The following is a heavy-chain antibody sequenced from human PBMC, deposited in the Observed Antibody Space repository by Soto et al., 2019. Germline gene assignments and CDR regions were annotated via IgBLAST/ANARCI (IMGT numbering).Heavy chain of an antibody. Sequence: QVQLAESGGGVVQPGRSLRLSCATSGFTFTNHAMHWVRKAPGKGLEWVAVLSYDGTNKFYADSVKGRFTISRDNSKSTLYLQVDSLRPEDAAVYYCARDPKTSGGQHWAFNYFDSWGQGTLVTVSS. CDR2: LSYDGTNK. CDR3: ARDPKTSGGQHWAFNYFDS. J-gene: IGHJ4*02. V-gene: IGHV3-30-3*01. D-gene: IGHD7-27*01. CDR1: GFTFTNHA.